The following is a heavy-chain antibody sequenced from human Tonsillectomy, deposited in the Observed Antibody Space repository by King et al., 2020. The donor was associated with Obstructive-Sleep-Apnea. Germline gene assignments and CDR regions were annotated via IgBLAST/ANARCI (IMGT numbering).Heavy chain of an antibody. J-gene: IGHJ3*02. Sequence: VQLVESGGGLVKPGGSLRLSCAASGFTFSSYSMNWVRQAPGKGLEWVSSISSSSSYIYYADSVKGQFTISRDNAKNSLYLQMNSLRAEDTAVYYCATPLKDYYDSSGSAFDIWGQGTMVTVSS. D-gene: IGHD3-22*01. CDR3: ATPLKDYYDSSGSAFDI. V-gene: IGHV3-21*01. CDR2: ISSSSSYI. CDR1: GFTFSSYS.